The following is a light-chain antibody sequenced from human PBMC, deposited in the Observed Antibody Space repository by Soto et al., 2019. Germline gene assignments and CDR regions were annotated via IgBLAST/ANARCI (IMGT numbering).Light chain of an antibody. V-gene: IGKV1-5*03. CDR3: EQYNGFSRT. CDR2: KAS. Sequence: DIQMTQSPFTLSASVGDRVTITCRASQSIDIWLAWYQQNPGKAPKLLIYKASSLESGVPSRFSGSGSGTEFTLTISSLQPDDFATYYCEQYNGFSRTFGQGTKVDIK. J-gene: IGKJ1*01. CDR1: QSIDIW.